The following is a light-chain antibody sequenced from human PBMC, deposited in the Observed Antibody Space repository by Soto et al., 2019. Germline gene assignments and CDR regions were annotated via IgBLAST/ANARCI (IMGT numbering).Light chain of an antibody. Sequence: DIQMTQSPSTLSASVGDRVTITCRASQSIGNWLAWYQQKPGKAPKFLIYDASSLQSGVPSRFSGSGSGTEFTLTISSLQPDDFATYYCQQYYNYSTFGQGTKVDIK. J-gene: IGKJ1*01. V-gene: IGKV1-5*01. CDR1: QSIGNW. CDR3: QQYYNYST. CDR2: DAS.